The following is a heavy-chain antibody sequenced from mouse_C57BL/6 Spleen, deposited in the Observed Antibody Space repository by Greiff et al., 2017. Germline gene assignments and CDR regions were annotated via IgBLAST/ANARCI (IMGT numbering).Heavy chain of an antibody. CDR2: ISSGSSTI. D-gene: IGHD4-1*01. CDR1: GFTFSDYG. J-gene: IGHJ4*01. CDR3: ARRNWGGYAMDY. Sequence: EVKLVESGGGLVKPGGSLKLSCAASGFTFSDYGMHWVRQAPEKGLEWVAYISSGSSTIYYADTVKGRFTISRDNAKNTLFLQMTSLRSEDTAMYYCARRNWGGYAMDYWGQGTSVTVSS. V-gene: IGHV5-17*01.